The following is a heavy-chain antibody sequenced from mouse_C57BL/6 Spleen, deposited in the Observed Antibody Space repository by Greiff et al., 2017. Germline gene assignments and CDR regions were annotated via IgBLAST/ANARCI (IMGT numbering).Heavy chain of an antibody. CDR1: GYSITSGYY. CDR3: AREGNSWYFDV. V-gene: IGHV3-6*01. J-gene: IGHJ1*03. D-gene: IGHD2-1*01. CDR2: ISYDGSN. Sequence: EVKLMESGPGLVKPSQSLSLTCSVTGYSITSGYYWNWIRQFPGNKLEWMGYISYDGSNNYNPTLKNRISITRDTAKNQFFLKLNSLTNEDTATYYGAREGNSWYFDVWGTGTTVTVSS.